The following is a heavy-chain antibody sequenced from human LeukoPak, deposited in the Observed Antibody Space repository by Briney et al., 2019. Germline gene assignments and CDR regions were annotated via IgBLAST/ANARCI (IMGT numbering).Heavy chain of an antibody. V-gene: IGHV3-74*01. CDR3: AKAWDCSGGSCYSFDY. D-gene: IGHD2-15*01. J-gene: IGHJ4*02. CDR2: INTDGSST. Sequence: GGSLRLSCAASGFTFKNYWMHWVRQAPGKGLVWVSRINTDGSSTTFADSVKGRFTISRDNAKNSLYLQMNSLRAEDTAVYYCAKAWDCSGGSCYSFDYWGQGTLVTVSS. CDR1: GFTFKNYW.